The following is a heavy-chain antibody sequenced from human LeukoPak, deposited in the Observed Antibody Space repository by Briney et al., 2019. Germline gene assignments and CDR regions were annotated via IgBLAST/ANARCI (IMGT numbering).Heavy chain of an antibody. Sequence: SETLSLTCTVSGGSISSYYWSWIRQPPGKGLEWIGCIYYSGSTNYNPSLKSRVTISVDTSKNQFSLKLSSVTAADTAVYYCARGSRETGIAYNWFDPWGQGTLVTVSS. J-gene: IGHJ5*02. CDR2: IYYSGST. V-gene: IGHV4-59*01. D-gene: IGHD1-1*01. CDR1: GGSISSYY. CDR3: ARGSRETGIAYNWFDP.